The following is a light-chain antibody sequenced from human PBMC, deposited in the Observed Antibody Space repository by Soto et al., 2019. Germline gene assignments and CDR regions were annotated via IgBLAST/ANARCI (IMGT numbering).Light chain of an antibody. CDR3: AAWDDSLNGYV. CDR2: SNN. J-gene: IGLJ1*01. CDR1: SSNIGSNT. Sequence: QSVLTQPPSASWSPGQRVTISCSGSSSNIGSNTVNWYQQLPGTAPKLLIYSNNQRPSGVPDRVSGSKSGTSASLAISGLQSEDEADYYCAAWDDSLNGYVFGTGTKVTVL. V-gene: IGLV1-44*01.